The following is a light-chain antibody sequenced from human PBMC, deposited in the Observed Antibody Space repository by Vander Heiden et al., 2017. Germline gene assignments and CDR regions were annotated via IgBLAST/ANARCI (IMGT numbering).Light chain of an antibody. V-gene: IGKV3-11*01. CDR2: DAS. CDR3: QQRTNWPLT. J-gene: IGKJ4*01. CDR1: QSLSTY. Sequence: EIVLTQSPATLSLSPGERATVSCRASQSLSTYLAWYQHKPGRAPRLLIYDASNRAPGIPARFSASGSGTDFTLTISSLEPEDFALYYCQQRTNWPLTFGGGTRVEIK.